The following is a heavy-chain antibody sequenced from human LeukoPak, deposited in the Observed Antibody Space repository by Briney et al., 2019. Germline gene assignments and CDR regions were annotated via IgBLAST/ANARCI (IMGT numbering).Heavy chain of an antibody. V-gene: IGHV4-34*01. D-gene: IGHD5-12*01. CDR3: ARYGGGYGTGSYCYYMDV. CDR1: GGSFSGYY. CDR2: INHSGST. Sequence: SETLSLTCAVYGGSFSGYYWSWIRQPPGKGLEWIGEINHSGSTNYNPSLKSRVTISVDTSKNQFSLKLSSVTAADTAAYYCARYGGGYGTGSYCYYMDVWGKGTTVAVSS. J-gene: IGHJ6*03.